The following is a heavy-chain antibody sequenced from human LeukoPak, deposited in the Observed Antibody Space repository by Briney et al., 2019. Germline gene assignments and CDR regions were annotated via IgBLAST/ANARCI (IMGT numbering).Heavy chain of an antibody. D-gene: IGHD1-26*01. J-gene: IGHJ5*02. V-gene: IGHV4-59*01. CDR3: ARDSGSYYRDWFDP. Sequence: PSETLSLTCTVSGGSISNYFWSWIRQPPGKALEWIGYVYYTGSTNYNPSLTTQFTISVDTSKKQFSLSLSFVTAADTAVYYCARDSGSYYRDWFDPWGQGTLVTVSS. CDR2: VYYTGST. CDR1: GGSISNYF.